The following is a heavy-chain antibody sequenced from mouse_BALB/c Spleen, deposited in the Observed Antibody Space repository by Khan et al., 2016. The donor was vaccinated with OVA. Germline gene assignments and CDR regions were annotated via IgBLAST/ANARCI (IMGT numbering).Heavy chain of an antibody. D-gene: IGHD2-2*01. CDR3: TRHGFVAWFTY. CDR2: IDPFSGST. Sequence: EVQLQESGPELMKPGASVKISCKASGYSFTTYYIHWVMQSHGTSLEWIGYIDPFSGSTTYNEKFKGKATLTVYKSCTTAYIYLSNLTSEDSAVYYCTRHGFVAWFTYWGQGTLVTVSA. V-gene: IGHV1S135*01. J-gene: IGHJ3*01. CDR1: GYSFTTYY.